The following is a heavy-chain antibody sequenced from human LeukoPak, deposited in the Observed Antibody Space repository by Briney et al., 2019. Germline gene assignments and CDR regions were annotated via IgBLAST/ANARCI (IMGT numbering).Heavy chain of an antibody. J-gene: IGHJ6*02. V-gene: IGHV5-10-1*01. Sequence: TGASLKISCRGSGSNFTSYWITWVRQLPGKGLEWMGRIDPSESYNYYSPSFQGHVNISADKSISTAYLRWISLKASDTAMYYCAIQQLNRYYGVDVWGQGTTVTVSS. D-gene: IGHD1-1*01. CDR2: IDPSESYN. CDR1: GSNFTSYW. CDR3: AIQQLNRYYGVDV.